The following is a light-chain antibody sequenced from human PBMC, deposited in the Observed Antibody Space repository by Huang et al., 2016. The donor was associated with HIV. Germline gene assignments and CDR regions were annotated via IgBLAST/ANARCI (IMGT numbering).Light chain of an antibody. CDR1: QSVSNNY. V-gene: IGKV3-20*01. CDR2: GAS. J-gene: IGKJ4*01. Sequence: EIVLTQSPGTLSFSPGESATLSCRASQSVSNNYLAVYQQKPGQAPRLLIYGASSRATGIPDRVSGGGSGTGVTLTSSRREPEDFAGYFCQQYGTLLTFGGGTKVEI. CDR3: QQYGTLLT.